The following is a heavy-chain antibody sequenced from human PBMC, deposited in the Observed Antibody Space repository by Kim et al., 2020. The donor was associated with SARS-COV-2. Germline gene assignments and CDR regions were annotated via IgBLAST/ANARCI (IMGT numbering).Heavy chain of an antibody. J-gene: IGHJ4*02. CDR2: INHSGST. Sequence: SETLSLTCAVYGGSFSGYYWSWIRQPPGKGLEWIGEINHSGSTNYNPSLKSRVTISVDTSKNQFSLKLSSVTAADTAVYYCARAGRWLQFFGYWGQGTLVTVSS. D-gene: IGHD5-12*01. CDR3: ARAGRWLQFFGY. CDR1: GGSFSGYY. V-gene: IGHV4-34*01.